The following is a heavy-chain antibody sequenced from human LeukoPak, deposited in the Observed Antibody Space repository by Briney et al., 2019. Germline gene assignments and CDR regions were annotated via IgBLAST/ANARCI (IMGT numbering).Heavy chain of an antibody. J-gene: IGHJ5*02. D-gene: IGHD6-19*01. CDR2: INPNSGGT. CDR3: ARVGAVAGTSWFDP. CDR1: GYTFTGYY. V-gene: IGHV1-2*06. Sequence: GASVKVSCKASGYTFTGYYMHWVRQAPGQGLEWMGRINPNSGGTNYAQKLQGRVTMTTATSTSTAYMELRSLRSDDTAVYYCARVGAVAGTSWFDPWGQGTLVTVSS.